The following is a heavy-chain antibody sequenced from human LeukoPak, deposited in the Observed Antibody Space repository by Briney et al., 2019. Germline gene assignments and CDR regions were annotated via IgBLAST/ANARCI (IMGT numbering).Heavy chain of an antibody. V-gene: IGHV4-34*01. CDR3: ARGGIAVAGTLADAFDI. D-gene: IGHD6-19*01. CDR1: GGSFSGYY. Sequence: SETLSLTCAVYGGSFSGYYWSWIRQPPGKGLEWIGEINHSGSTNYNPSLKSRVTISVDTSKNQFSLKLISVTAADTAVYYCARGGIAVAGTLADAFDIWGQGTMVTVSS. CDR2: INHSGST. J-gene: IGHJ3*02.